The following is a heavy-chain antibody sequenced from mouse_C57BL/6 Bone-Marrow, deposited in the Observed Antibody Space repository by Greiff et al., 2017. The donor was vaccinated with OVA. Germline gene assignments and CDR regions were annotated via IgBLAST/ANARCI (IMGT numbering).Heavy chain of an antibody. CDR3: VRQDGYYYAMDY. J-gene: IGHJ4*01. CDR1: GFSFNTYA. D-gene: IGHD2-3*01. V-gene: IGHV10-1*01. CDR2: IRSKSNNYAT. Sequence: EVKLVESGGGLVQPKGSLKLSCAASGFSFNTYAMNWVRQAPGKGLEWVARIRSKSNNYATYYADSVKDRFTISRDDSESMLYLQMNNLKTEDTAMYYCVRQDGYYYAMDYWGQGTSVTVSS.